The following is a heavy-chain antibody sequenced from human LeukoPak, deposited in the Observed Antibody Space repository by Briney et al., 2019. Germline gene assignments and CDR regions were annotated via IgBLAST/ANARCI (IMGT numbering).Heavy chain of an antibody. D-gene: IGHD6-19*01. V-gene: IGHV1-24*01. CDR3: ATVMFPHGGWGSAFDI. CDR1: GYTLTELS. CDR2: FDPEDGET. Sequence: ASEKVSCKVSGYTLTELSMHWVRQAPGKGLEWMGGFDPEDGETIYAQKFQGRVTMTEDTSTDTAYMELSSLRSEDTAVYYCATVMFPHGGWGSAFDIWGQGTMVTVSS. J-gene: IGHJ3*02.